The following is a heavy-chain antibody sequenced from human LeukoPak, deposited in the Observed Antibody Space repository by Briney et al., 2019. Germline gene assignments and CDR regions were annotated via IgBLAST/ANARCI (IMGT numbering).Heavy chain of an antibody. J-gene: IGHJ4*02. Sequence: SETLSLTCTVSGGSISSSSYYWGWIRQPPGKGLEWIGSIYYSGSTYYNPSLKSRVTISVDTSKNQFSLKLSSVTAADTAVYYCARVGDYFDYWGQGTLVTVSS. CDR1: GGSISSSSYY. CDR3: ARVGDYFDY. CDR2: IYYSGST. D-gene: IGHD3-10*01. V-gene: IGHV4-39*07.